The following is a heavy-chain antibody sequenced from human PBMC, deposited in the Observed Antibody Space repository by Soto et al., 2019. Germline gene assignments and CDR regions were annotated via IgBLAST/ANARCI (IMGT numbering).Heavy chain of an antibody. CDR2: IYDGGGT. CDR3: ARGPSGDKVDY. CDR1: GDSISNVNYC. D-gene: IGHD7-27*01. J-gene: IGHJ4*02. Sequence: QVQLQESGPGLVKPSQTLSLTCTVSGDSISNVNYCWSWIRQPPDTGLEWIGHIYDGGGTYNNPSLTSRVTLSVDTSKNQFSLQLRSVSAADTAVYYCARGPSGDKVDYWGQGTLVTVSS. V-gene: IGHV4-30-4*01.